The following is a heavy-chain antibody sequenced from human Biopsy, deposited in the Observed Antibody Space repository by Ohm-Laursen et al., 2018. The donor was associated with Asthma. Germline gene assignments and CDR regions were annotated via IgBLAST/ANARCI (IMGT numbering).Heavy chain of an antibody. D-gene: IGHD2/OR15-2a*01. CDR1: GVALSGYT. CDR3: AAGRTSLQGESLI. CDR2: IVFASGAT. Sequence: AASVKVSCNASGVALSGYTFEWVRQARGWGLEWIAWIVFASGATNYAQNFQDRLTVTRDMSAGSVSMELRGLSSTDTAVYYCAAGRTSLQGESLIWGQGTLVSVSS. V-gene: IGHV1-58*01. J-gene: IGHJ4*01.